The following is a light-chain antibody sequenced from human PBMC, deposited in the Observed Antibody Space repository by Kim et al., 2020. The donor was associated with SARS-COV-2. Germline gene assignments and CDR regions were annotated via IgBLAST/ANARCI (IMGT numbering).Light chain of an antibody. J-gene: IGLJ3*02. V-gene: IGLV2-18*02. CDR1: SSDVGSYNR. CDR3: SSYTSSSTWV. CDR2: EVS. Sequence: GQSVTISCTGTSSDVGSYNRVSWDQQPPGTAPKLMIYEVSNRPSGVPDRFSGSKSGNTASLTISGLQAEDEADYYCSSYTSSSTWVFGGGTQLTVL.